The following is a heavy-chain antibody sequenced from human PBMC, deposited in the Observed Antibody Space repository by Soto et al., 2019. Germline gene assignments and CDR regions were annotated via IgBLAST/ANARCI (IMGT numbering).Heavy chain of an antibody. CDR1: GFTFDDYA. D-gene: IGHD3-3*01. CDR3: VKDRRFLEAWGAFDV. Sequence: EMHLVESGGGLVQPGRSLRLSCAASGFTFDDYAMHWVRQVPGKGLEWVSGISWNSEVKLYADTTKGRFAISRDNAKNSVYLQIDGLGVEDTAFYYCVKDRRFLEAWGAFDVWGQGTLVTVSS. J-gene: IGHJ3*01. V-gene: IGHV3-9*01. CDR2: ISWNSEVK.